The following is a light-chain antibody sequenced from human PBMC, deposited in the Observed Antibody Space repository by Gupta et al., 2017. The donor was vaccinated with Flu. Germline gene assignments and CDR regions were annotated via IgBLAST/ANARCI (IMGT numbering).Light chain of an antibody. CDR1: QTMSDY. CDR2: GAF. CDR3: QQKDRTPYT. Sequence: DIQLTQSPSSLSASVGDRVTINCRASQTMSDYLNWYQHKPGEAPKLLIHGAFRVEGGVPSRFSGSGSGTDFTFTIRSREPDDFANYYCQQKDRTPYTFGRGTKLNI. J-gene: IGKJ2*01. V-gene: IGKV1-39*01.